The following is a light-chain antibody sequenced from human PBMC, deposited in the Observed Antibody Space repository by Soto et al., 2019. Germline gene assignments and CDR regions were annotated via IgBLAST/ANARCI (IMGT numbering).Light chain of an antibody. CDR3: CSHAGSYTYV. J-gene: IGLJ1*01. CDR1: SSDVGGYNY. CDR2: DVT. Sequence: QSALTQPRSVSGSPGQSLTISCTGTSSDVGGYNYVSWYQQYPGKVPKLMIYDVTKRPSGVPDRFSGSKSGNTASLTISGLQAEVEADYCCCSHAGSYTYVFGTGTKLTVL. V-gene: IGLV2-11*01.